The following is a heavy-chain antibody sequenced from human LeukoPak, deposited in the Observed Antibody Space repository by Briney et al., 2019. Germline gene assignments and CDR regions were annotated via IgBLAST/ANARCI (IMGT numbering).Heavy chain of an antibody. Sequence: SETLSLTCAVYGGSFSGYYWSWIRQPPGKGLEWIGEINHSGSTNYNPSLKSRVTISLDTSKNQFSLKLSSVTAADPAVYYCASMTPGDYWGQGTLVTVSS. V-gene: IGHV4-34*01. CDR2: INHSGST. J-gene: IGHJ4*02. CDR1: GGSFSGYY. CDR3: ASMTPGDY.